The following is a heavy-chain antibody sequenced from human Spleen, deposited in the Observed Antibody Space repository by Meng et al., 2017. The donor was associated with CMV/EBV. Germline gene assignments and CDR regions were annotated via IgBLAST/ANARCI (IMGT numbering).Heavy chain of an antibody. Sequence: GGSLRLSCAASRFILSSQGMHWVRQAPGKGQEWVAFIWYDGSYKSYTDSVKGRFTISRDNAKNSLYLQVNSLRAEDTAVYYCAREGDLQWKCFDYWGQGTLVTVSS. CDR2: IWYDGSYK. J-gene: IGHJ4*02. CDR1: RFILSSQG. D-gene: IGHD6-19*01. CDR3: AREGDLQWKCFDY. V-gene: IGHV3-33*01.